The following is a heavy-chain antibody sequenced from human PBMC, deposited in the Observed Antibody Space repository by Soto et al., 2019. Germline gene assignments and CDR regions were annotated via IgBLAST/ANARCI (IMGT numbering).Heavy chain of an antibody. V-gene: IGHV3-30*18. J-gene: IGHJ6*02. Sequence: GGSLRLSCAASGFTFSSYGMHWVRQAPGKGLEWVAVISYDGSNKYYADSVKGRFTISRDNSKNTLYLQMNSLRAEDTAVYYCAKDRAGPTRYYYYGMDVWGQGTTVPVS. CDR1: GFTFSSYG. D-gene: IGHD6-19*01. CDR3: AKDRAGPTRYYYYGMDV. CDR2: ISYDGSNK.